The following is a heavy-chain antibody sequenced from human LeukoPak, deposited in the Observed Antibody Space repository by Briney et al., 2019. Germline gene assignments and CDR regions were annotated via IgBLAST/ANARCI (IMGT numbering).Heavy chain of an antibody. CDR3: AKDGDFYYRSSWQGPFDY. V-gene: IGHV3-30*18. J-gene: IGHJ4*02. Sequence: GGSLRLSCAASGFTFSTYGMHWVRQAPGKGLEWVAVISYDGSDKYYADSVEGRFTISRDNSKKTHYLQMNSLRAEDTAVYYCAKDGDFYYRSSWQGPFDYWGQGTLVTVSS. CDR1: GFTFSTYG. CDR2: ISYDGSDK. D-gene: IGHD6-13*01.